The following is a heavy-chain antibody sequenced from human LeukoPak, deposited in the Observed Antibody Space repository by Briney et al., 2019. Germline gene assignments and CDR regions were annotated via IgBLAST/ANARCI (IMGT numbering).Heavy chain of an antibody. Sequence: KTGGSLRLSCAASGFTFSNAWMNWVRQAPGKGLEWVGHIKSKTDGDGGTRDYAAPVKGRFSISRDDSKNTLYLQMNSLKTEDTGVYYCTKDMVTHDAFHIWGQGTVVTVSS. D-gene: IGHD2-8*01. CDR2: IKSKTDGDGGTR. CDR3: TKDMVTHDAFHI. J-gene: IGHJ3*02. CDR1: GFTFSNAW. V-gene: IGHV3-15*01.